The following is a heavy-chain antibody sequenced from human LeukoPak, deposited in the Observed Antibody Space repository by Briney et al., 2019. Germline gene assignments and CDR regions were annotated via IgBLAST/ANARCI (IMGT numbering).Heavy chain of an antibody. CDR2: ISAYNGNT. V-gene: IGHV1-18*01. D-gene: IGHD2-2*02. Sequence: ASVKVSCKASGYTFTSYGISWVRQAPGQGLEWMGWISAYNGNTNYAQKLQGRVTMTTDTSTSTAYMELRSLRSDDTAVYYCGRERSVGPATAIPTFDYWGQGTLVTVSS. J-gene: IGHJ4*02. CDR1: GYTFTSYG. CDR3: GRERSVGPATAIPTFDY.